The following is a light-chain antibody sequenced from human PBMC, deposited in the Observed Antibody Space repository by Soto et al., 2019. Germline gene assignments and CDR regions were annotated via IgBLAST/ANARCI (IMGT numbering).Light chain of an antibody. CDR2: GTP. Sequence: EIVLTQSPDTLYLSPGEGATLSCRASQTASSSSLAWYQQKPGQAPRLLIYGTPTRATVIQDRFSGSGSGTDITLTSRGLEPEDFAVYYCQHYTDTLWTFGQGTKVEI. V-gene: IGKV3-20*01. CDR1: QTASSSS. J-gene: IGKJ1*01. CDR3: QHYTDTLWT.